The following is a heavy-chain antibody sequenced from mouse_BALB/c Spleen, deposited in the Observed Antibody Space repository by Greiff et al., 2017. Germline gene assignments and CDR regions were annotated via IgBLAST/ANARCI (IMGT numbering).Heavy chain of an antibody. J-gene: IGHJ3*01. V-gene: IGHV2-9*02. Sequence: VMLVESGPGLVAPSQSLSITCTVSGFSLTSYGVHWVRQPPGKGLEWLGVIWVGGSTNYNSALMSRLSISKDNSKSQVFLKMNSLQTDDTAMYYCASSYYRYDGAWFAYWGQGTLVTVSA. CDR1: GFSLTSYG. D-gene: IGHD2-14*01. CDR3: ASSYYRYDGAWFAY. CDR2: IWVGGST.